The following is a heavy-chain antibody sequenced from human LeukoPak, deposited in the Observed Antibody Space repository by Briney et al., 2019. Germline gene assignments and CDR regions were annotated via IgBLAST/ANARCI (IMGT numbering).Heavy chain of an antibody. Sequence: PGRSLRLSCAASGFTFNSRGMHWVRQAPGKGLEWVALIWYDGSNKYYVESVKGRFTISRDNSKSTLYLQMNSLRAEDTAVYYCARANYYSSGSYYGMDVWGQGTTVTVSS. J-gene: IGHJ6*02. CDR1: GFTFNSRG. D-gene: IGHD3-10*01. V-gene: IGHV3-33*01. CDR3: ARANYYSSGSYYGMDV. CDR2: IWYDGSNK.